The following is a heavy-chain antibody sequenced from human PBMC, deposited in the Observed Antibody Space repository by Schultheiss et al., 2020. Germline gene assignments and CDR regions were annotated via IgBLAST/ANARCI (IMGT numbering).Heavy chain of an antibody. V-gene: IGHV3-53*01. J-gene: IGHJ1*01. D-gene: IGHD2-15*01. CDR1: GFTVSSNY. CDR3: AREYGYCSAGSCPTVRASQH. Sequence: GGSLRLSCAASGFTVSSNYMSWVRQAPGKGLEWVSVIYSGGSTYYADSVKGRFTISRDNAKNSLYLQMNSLRAEDTAVYYCAREYGYCSAGSCPTVRASQHWGQGTLVTVSS. CDR2: IYSGGST.